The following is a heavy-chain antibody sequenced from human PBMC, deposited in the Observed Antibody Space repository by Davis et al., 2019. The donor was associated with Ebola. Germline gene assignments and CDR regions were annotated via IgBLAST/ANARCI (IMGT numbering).Heavy chain of an antibody. V-gene: IGHV3-15*07. J-gene: IGHJ4*02. CDR1: GFSFNEAW. Sequence: GESLKIPCAAPGFSFNEAWTWMNWVRQAPGKGLEWVGRIRSKTNGGIIDYAAFVEGSFIISRDDSKNTLFLQINSLRTEETAVYYCSTDPARGYWGQGTLVNVSS. CDR3: STDPARGY. CDR2: IRSKTNGGII.